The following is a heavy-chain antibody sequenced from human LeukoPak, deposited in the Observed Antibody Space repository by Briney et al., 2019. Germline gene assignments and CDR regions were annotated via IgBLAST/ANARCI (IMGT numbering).Heavy chain of an antibody. CDR2: IYTSGST. CDR1: GGSISSGSYY. Sequence: PSETLSLTCTVSGGSISSGSYYWSWIRQPAGKGLEWIGRIYTSGSTNYNPSLKSRVTISVDTSKNQFSLKLSSVTAADTAVYYCARGRTIAVAGVDGYWGQGTLVTVSS. CDR3: ARGRTIAVAGVDGY. J-gene: IGHJ4*02. V-gene: IGHV4-61*02. D-gene: IGHD6-19*01.